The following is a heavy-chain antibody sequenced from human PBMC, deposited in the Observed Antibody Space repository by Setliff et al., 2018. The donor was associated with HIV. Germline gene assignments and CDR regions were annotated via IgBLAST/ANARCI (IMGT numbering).Heavy chain of an antibody. CDR2: MRGEAYGGTT. CDR3: TRGRVSLGGLDV. Sequence: LRLSCTPFGFTFDDYTMSWVRQAPGKGLEWVGIMRGEAYGGTTEYAASVKGRFTISKDISKGIAYLQMNSLRTEDTAVYYCTRGRVSLGGLDVWGQGTPVTVSS. V-gene: IGHV3-49*04. D-gene: IGHD6-6*01. CDR1: GFTFDDYT. J-gene: IGHJ6*02.